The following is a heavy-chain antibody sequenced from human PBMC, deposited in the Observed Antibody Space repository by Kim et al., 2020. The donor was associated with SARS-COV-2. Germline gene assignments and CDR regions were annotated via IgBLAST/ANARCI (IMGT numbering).Heavy chain of an antibody. CDR1: GGSISSYY. CDR2: IYYSGST. Sequence: SETLSLTCTVSGGSISSYYWSWIRQLPGKGLEWIGYIYYSGSTNYNPSLKSRVTISVDTSKNQFSLKLSSVTAADTAVYYCARGGGSQTWYYDSREYYFDYWGQGTLVTVSS. CDR3: ARGGGSQTWYYDSREYYFDY. V-gene: IGHV4-59*13. J-gene: IGHJ4*02. D-gene: IGHD3-22*01.